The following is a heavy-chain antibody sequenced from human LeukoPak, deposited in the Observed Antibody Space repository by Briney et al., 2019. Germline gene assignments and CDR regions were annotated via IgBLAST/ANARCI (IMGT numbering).Heavy chain of an antibody. V-gene: IGHV4-59*08. Sequence: SETLSLTCTISGGSISSLYWGWIRQPPGKGLEWIGSIYYSGGTNYTPSLKSRVTISVDTSKIQFSLKLSSVTAADTAVYYCARWQYTISSGWFDPWGQGTLVTVSS. CDR3: ARWQYTISSGWFDP. D-gene: IGHD6-6*01. CDR2: IYYSGGT. J-gene: IGHJ5*02. CDR1: GGSISSLY.